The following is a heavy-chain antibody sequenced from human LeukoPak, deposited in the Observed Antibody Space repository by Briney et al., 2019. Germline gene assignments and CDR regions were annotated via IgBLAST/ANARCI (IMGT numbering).Heavy chain of an antibody. CDR2: ITISSNFI. Sequence: GGSLRLSCAASGFSLSSYSMNWLRQAPGKRLEWVSSITISSNFIYYADSVKGRFTISRDNAKSSLFLQMNSLRVEDTAVYFCARDGHGDGFLTGYSYFGMDVWGQGTTVTVSS. CDR3: ARDGHGDGFLTGYSYFGMDV. D-gene: IGHD3-9*01. J-gene: IGHJ6*02. V-gene: IGHV3-21*01. CDR1: GFSLSSYS.